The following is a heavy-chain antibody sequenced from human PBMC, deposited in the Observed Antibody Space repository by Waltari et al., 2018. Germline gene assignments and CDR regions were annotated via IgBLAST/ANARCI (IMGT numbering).Heavy chain of an antibody. V-gene: IGHV3-48*03. CDR3: ARGGSYGDYSRCDY. CDR2: ISSSSSLI. J-gene: IGHJ4*02. CDR1: GFTFSRYE. D-gene: IGHD4-17*01. Sequence: EVQLVESGGGLVQPGDSLRLPCAASGFTFSRYEMNWVRQAPGKGLEWISYISSSSSLIYYADSVKGRFTISRDNAKNSLFLQMNSLRAEDTAVYYCARGGSYGDYSRCDYWGQGTLVTVSS.